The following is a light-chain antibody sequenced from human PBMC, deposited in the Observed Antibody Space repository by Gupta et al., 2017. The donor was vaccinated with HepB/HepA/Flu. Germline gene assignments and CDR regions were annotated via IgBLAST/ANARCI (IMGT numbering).Light chain of an antibody. V-gene: IGKV1-17*01. CDR1: QGLRND. CDR2: AAS. CDR3: RHHNSSLWT. J-gene: IGKJ1*01. Sequence: DIQMTHYPSSLSASVGDRVNITFRERQGLRNDLGCYQQKPGKAPKRLIYAASSGTRGVPSRFSGSGAGTEFTLPISSRQPEDFATYYCRHHNSSLWTFGQGTKVEIK.